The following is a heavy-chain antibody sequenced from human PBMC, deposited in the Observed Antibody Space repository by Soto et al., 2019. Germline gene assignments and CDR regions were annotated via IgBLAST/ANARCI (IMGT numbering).Heavy chain of an antibody. Sequence: PSETLSLTCAVSGGSVSDNSWMWIRHPPGKGLEWIGEINHRGQSNYKPSLRSRTIISVDRSNNQVSLNLTSVTAADTAVYYCAKISRITIFGGGWFDPWGQGTLVTVSS. CDR2: INHRGQS. J-gene: IGHJ5*01. V-gene: IGHV4-34*01. CDR1: GGSVSDNS. CDR3: AKISRITIFGGGWFDP. D-gene: IGHD3-3*01.